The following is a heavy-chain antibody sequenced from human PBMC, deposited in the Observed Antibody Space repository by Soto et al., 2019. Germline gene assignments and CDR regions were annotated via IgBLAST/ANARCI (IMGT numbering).Heavy chain of an antibody. CDR1: GYTFNSYG. CDR3: ARSWDEQTPSDY. CDR2: ISANNDNA. J-gene: IGHJ4*02. V-gene: IGHV1-18*01. D-gene: IGHD1-26*01. Sequence: ASVKVSCKASGYTFNSYGISWVRQAPGQGLEWMGWISANNDNANYAQKFQARITVTTDTSTSTAYMELRSLRSDDTAVYYCARSWDEQTPSDYWGQGTLVTVSS.